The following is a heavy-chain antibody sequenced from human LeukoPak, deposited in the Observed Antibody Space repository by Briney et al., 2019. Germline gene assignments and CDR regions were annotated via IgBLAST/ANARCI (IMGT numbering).Heavy chain of an antibody. J-gene: IGHJ3*02. CDR2: IQYDGSNE. CDR3: ARERDSSGLDAFDI. V-gene: IGHV3-30*02. Sequence: GGSLRLSCAASRFTFSSYGMHWVRQAPGKGLEWVAYIQYDGSNEQYADSVKGRFSISRDSSKNILYLQMNSLRAEDTAVYYCARERDSSGLDAFDIWGQGTMVTVSS. CDR1: RFTFSSYG. D-gene: IGHD3-22*01.